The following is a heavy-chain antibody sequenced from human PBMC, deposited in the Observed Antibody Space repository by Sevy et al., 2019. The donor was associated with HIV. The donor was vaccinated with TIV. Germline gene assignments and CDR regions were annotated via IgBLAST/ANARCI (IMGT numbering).Heavy chain of an antibody. CDR1: GFTFSNYA. V-gene: IGHV3-23*01. Sequence: GGSLRLSCAASGFTFSNYAMNWVRQAPRKGLEWVSTIFRSGGVTYYADSVKGRCTISRDNFKNTLNLQMHSLRAEDTAVYYCAGGRYDSSGSFDAFDIWGQGTMVTVSS. CDR2: IFRSGGVT. J-gene: IGHJ3*02. CDR3: AGGRYDSSGSFDAFDI. D-gene: IGHD3-22*01.